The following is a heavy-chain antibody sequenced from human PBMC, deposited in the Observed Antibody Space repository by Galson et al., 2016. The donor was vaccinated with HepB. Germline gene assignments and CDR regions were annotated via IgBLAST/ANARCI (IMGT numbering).Heavy chain of an antibody. CDR3: ARPEAGLGYYYGMDVWGQVTITAAESTRTGYMGRGCLGSETQALYYCGRREAGFGDYYGMDV. CDR2: IIPIFETA. D-gene: IGHD3-9*01. J-gene: IGHJ6*02. CDR1: GGPFSSYG. Sequence: SVKVSCKASGGPFSSYGISWVRQAPGQGLEWMGGIIPIFETAHYAQKFQGRVTITADESTTTGYMEMSSLRSEDTAVYYCARPEAGLGYYYGMDVWGQVTITAAESTRTGYMGRGCLGSETQALYYCGRREAGFGDYYGMDVWGQGTTVTVSS. V-gene: IGHV1-69*13.